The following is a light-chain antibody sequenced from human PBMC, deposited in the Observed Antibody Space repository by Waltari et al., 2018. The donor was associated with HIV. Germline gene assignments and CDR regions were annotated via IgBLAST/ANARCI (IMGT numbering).Light chain of an antibody. V-gene: IGKV1-33*01. Sequence: DIQMTQSPSSLSASIGGRVTITCQASLDISNYLNWYQQKPGKAPKLLIYDASNLETGVPSRFSGSGSGTDFTFTISSLQPEDTASYYCQQYEDLPPTFGGGTKVEIK. CDR1: LDISNY. CDR2: DAS. J-gene: IGKJ4*01. CDR3: QQYEDLPPT.